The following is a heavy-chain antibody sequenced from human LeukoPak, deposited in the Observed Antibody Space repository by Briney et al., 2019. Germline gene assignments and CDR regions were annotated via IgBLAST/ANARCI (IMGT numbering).Heavy chain of an antibody. V-gene: IGHV1-69*02. CDR3: ASDCSGGSCYGKYYYYYYMDV. D-gene: IGHD2-15*01. CDR2: IIPILGIA. CDR1: GGTFSSYT. Sequence: AASVKVSCKASGGTFSSYTFSWVRQAPGQGLEWMGRIIPILGIANYAQKFQGRVTITADKSTSTAYMELSSLRSEDTAVYYCASDCSGGSCYGKYYYYYYMDVWGKGTTVTVSS. J-gene: IGHJ6*03.